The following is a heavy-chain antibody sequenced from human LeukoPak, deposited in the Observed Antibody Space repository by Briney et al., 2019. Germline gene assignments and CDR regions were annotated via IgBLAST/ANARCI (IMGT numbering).Heavy chain of an antibody. CDR1: GYTFTSYG. D-gene: IGHD3-10*01. V-gene: IGHV1-18*04. J-gene: IGHJ5*02. CDR3: ARAMVRGVITLWFDP. CDR2: TSAYNGNT. Sequence: ASVKVSCKASGYTFTSYGISWVRQAPGQGLEWMGWTSAYNGNTNYAQKLQGRVTMTTDTSTSTAYMELRSLRSDDTAMYYCARAMVRGVITLWFDPWGQGTLVTVSS.